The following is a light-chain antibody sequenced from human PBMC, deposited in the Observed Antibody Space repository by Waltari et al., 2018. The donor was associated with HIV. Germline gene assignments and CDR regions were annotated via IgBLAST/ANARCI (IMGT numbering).Light chain of an antibody. J-gene: IGLJ3*02. CDR2: LNSDGSH. V-gene: IGLV4-69*01. Sequence: QLVLTQSPSASASLGASVKLTCTLTSGHSSYAIACHPPQPEKGPRYSMKLNSDGSHSKGDGIPDRFSGSSAGAERYLTISSLQSEDEADYYCQTWGTGPWVFGGGTKLTVL. CDR3: QTWGTGPWV. CDR1: SGHSSYA.